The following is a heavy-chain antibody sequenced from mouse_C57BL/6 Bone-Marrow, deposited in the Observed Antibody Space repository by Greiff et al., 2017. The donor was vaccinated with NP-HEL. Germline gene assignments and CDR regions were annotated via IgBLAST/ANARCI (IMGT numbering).Heavy chain of an antibody. CDR1: GYSFTGYY. V-gene: IGHV1-42*01. J-gene: IGHJ2*01. D-gene: IGHD2-3*01. Sequence: VQLKQSGPELVKPGASVKISCKASGYSFTGYYMNWVKQSPEKSLEWIGEINPSTGGTTYNQKFKAKATLTVDKSSSTAYMQLKSLTSEDSAVYYCARDGFGTYFDYWGQGTTLTVSS. CDR2: INPSTGGT. CDR3: ARDGFGTYFDY.